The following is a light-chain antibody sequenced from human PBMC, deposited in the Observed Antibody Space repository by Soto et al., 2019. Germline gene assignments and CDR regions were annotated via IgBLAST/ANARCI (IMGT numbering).Light chain of an antibody. CDR2: GAS. CDR3: QQYGTSLST. V-gene: IGKV3-15*01. J-gene: IGKJ1*01. CDR1: QGVSRK. Sequence: IVITQSPATLSVAPGERVSFSSRASQGVSRKLAWYQHKPGQAPRLLISGASTGATGIPARFIGYGSGTDFTLTISGLEHEDFAVYYCQQYGTSLSTWGQGTKVDIK.